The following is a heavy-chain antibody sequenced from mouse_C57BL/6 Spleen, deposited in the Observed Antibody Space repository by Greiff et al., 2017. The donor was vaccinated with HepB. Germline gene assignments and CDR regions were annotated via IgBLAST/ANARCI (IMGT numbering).Heavy chain of an antibody. CDR1: GYTFTDYN. Sequence: EVKLQESGPELVKPGASVKIPCKASGYTFTDYNMDWVKQSHGKSLEWIGDINPNNGGTIYNQKFKGKATLTVDKSSSTAYMELRSLTSEDTAVYYCARNHYGSSPWFAYWGQGTLVTVSA. D-gene: IGHD1-1*01. CDR2: INPNNGGT. CDR3: ARNHYGSSPWFAY. J-gene: IGHJ3*01. V-gene: IGHV1-18*01.